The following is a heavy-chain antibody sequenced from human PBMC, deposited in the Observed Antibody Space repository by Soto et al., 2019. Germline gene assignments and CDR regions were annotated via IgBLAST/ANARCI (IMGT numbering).Heavy chain of an antibody. CDR1: GFTFDDYT. CDR2: ISWDGGST. D-gene: IGHD2-2*01. Sequence: GGSLRLSCAASGFTFDDYTMHWVRQAPGKGLEWVSLISWDGGSTYYADSVKGRFTISRDNSKNSLYLQMNSLRTEDTALYYCAKDKARGRASWYYYYGMDVWGQGTTVTVSS. J-gene: IGHJ6*02. V-gene: IGHV3-43*01. CDR3: AKDKARGRASWYYYYGMDV.